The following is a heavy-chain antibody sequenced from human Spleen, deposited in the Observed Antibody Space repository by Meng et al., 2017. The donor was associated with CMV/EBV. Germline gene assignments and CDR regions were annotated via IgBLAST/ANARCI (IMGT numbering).Heavy chain of an antibody. Sequence: GESLKISCAASGFTFSSYWMHWVRQAPGKGLEWVSGINGNGGSTDYADSAKGRFTISRDNAKNSLYLQVNSLRAEDTALYYCARVLSGAMDYWGQGTMVTVSS. CDR3: ARVLSGAMDY. CDR1: GFTFSSYW. V-gene: IGHV3-20*04. CDR2: INGNGGST. D-gene: IGHD7-27*01. J-gene: IGHJ4*02.